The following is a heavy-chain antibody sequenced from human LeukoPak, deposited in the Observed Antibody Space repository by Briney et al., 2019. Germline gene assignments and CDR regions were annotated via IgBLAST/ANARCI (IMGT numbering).Heavy chain of an antibody. CDR3: AKAYEGVRGVTGYYFDY. Sequence: GGSLRLSCAASGFTISSYWMTWVRQAPGKGLEWVSAISGSGGSTYYADSVKGRFTISRDNSKNTLYLQMNSLRAEDTAVYYCAKAYEGVRGVTGYYFDYWGRGTLVTVSS. CDR1: GFTISSYW. D-gene: IGHD3-10*01. J-gene: IGHJ4*02. V-gene: IGHV3-23*01. CDR2: ISGSGGST.